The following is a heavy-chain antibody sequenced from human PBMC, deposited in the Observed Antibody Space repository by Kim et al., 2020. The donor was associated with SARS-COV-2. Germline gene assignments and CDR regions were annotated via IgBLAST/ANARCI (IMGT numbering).Heavy chain of an antibody. CDR3: AMAPSPGSGCSPSCY. J-gene: IGHJ4*02. Sequence: GGSLRLSCAASGFTFSSYAMSWVRQAPGKGLEWVSAISGSGGSTYYADSVKGRFTISRDNSKNTLYLQMNSLRAEDTAVYYCAMAPSPGSGCSPSCYWGQGTLVTVSS. CDR2: ISGSGGST. CDR1: GFTFSSYA. D-gene: IGHD6-19*01. V-gene: IGHV3-23*01.